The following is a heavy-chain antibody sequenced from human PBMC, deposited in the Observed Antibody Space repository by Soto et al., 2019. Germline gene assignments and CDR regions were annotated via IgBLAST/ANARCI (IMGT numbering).Heavy chain of an antibody. V-gene: IGHV4-31*03. J-gene: IGHJ4*02. CDR3: ARVMKGPMIREYYFDY. D-gene: IGHD3-10*01. CDR2: IYYSGIT. CDR1: GGSISSGGYY. Sequence: PSETLSLTCTVSGGSISSGGYYWSWIRQHPGKGLEWIGYIYYSGITYYNPSLKSRVTISVDDATNSLYLQTNSLRAEDTAVCYCARVMKGPMIREYYFDYWGLGTPVTVSS.